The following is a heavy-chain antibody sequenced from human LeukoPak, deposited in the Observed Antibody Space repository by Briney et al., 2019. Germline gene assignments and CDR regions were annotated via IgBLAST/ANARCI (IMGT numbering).Heavy chain of an antibody. J-gene: IGHJ6*02. CDR2: ISGGGGST. CDR1: GFTFSSYA. Sequence: GGSLRLSCAASGFTFSSYAMSWVRQAPGKGLEWVSGISGGGGSTYYADSVKGRFTISRDNSENTLYLQMNSLRAEDTAVYYCAKDQYNITWYDYYYVMGVWGQGTTVTVSS. D-gene: IGHD1-14*01. V-gene: IGHV3-23*01. CDR3: AKDQYNITWYDYYYVMGV.